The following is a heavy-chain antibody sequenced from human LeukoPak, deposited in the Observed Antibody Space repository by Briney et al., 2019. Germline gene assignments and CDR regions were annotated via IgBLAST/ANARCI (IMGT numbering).Heavy chain of an antibody. CDR3: ASTPGSSGWYGDY. Sequence: SGTLSLTCAVSGGSISSLNWWSWVRQPPGKGLEWIGEIHHSGSTNFNPSLKSRVSISVDKSKNQFSLKLSSVTAADTAVYYCASTPGSSGWYGDYWGQGTLVTVSS. CDR2: IHHSGST. CDR1: GGSISSLNW. D-gene: IGHD6-19*01. J-gene: IGHJ4*02. V-gene: IGHV4-4*02.